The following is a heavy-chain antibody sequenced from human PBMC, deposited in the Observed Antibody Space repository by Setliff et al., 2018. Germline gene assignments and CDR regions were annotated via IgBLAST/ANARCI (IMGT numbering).Heavy chain of an antibody. CDR3: TRGPGPWVVVAMPFDC. Sequence: SVKVSCKASGATFSSYGISWVRQAPGQGLEWMGGTIPIFGTTNYAQKFQGRVTMTTDTSTNTAHMELRSLTSADTAIYYCTRGPGPWVVVAMPFDCWGQGTLVTVSS. CDR1: GATFSSYG. V-gene: IGHV1-69*05. D-gene: IGHD5-12*01. J-gene: IGHJ4*02. CDR2: TIPIFGTT.